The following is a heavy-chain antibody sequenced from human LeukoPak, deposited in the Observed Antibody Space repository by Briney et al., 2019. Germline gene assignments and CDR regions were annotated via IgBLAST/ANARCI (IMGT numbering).Heavy chain of an antibody. J-gene: IGHJ6*02. CDR3: ASLVTAIYYYGMDV. V-gene: IGHV3-23*01. D-gene: IGHD2-21*02. CDR1: GFTFSSYA. CDR2: ISGSGGST. Sequence: GGSLRLSCAASGFTFSSYAMSWVRQAPGKGLEWVSAISGSGGSTYYADSVKGRFTISRDNSKNTLYLQMNSLRAEDTAVYYCASLVTAIYYYGMDVWGQGTTVTVSS.